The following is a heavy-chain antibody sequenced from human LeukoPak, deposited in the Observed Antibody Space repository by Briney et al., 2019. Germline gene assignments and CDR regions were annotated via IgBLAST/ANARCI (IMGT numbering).Heavy chain of an antibody. J-gene: IGHJ4*02. V-gene: IGHV3-74*01. CDR3: ARGGYGAHMG. CDR2: INNDRTTT. D-gene: IGHD4-17*01. CDR1: GFSFSSFW. Sequence: GGSLRLSCAASGFSFSSFWMHWVRQVPGKGLVWVSGINNDRTTTGYADSVKGRFTISRDNAKNTVSLQMSSLRAEDTALYYCARGGYGAHMGWGQGTLVTVSS.